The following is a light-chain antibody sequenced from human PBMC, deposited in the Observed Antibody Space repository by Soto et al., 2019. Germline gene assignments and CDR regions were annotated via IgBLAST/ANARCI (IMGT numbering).Light chain of an antibody. J-gene: IGLJ1*01. Sequence: QSALTQPASVSGSPGQSITISCTGTSSDVGGYDYVSWHQHHPGKAPKLMIYDVSNRPSGVSNRFSGSKSGNTASLTISGLQAEDEADYYCSSYTSSSLYVFGTGTQLTVL. CDR2: DVS. CDR1: SSDVGGYDY. CDR3: SSYTSSSLYV. V-gene: IGLV2-14*03.